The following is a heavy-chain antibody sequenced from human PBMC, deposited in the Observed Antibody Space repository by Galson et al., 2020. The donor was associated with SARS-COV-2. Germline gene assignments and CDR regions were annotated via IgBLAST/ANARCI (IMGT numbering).Heavy chain of an antibody. D-gene: IGHD3-10*01. Sequence: SLKISCAASGFTFDDYAMHWVRQAPGKGLEWVSGISWNSGSIGYADSVKGRFTISRDNAKNSLYLQMNSLRAEDTALYYCAKAEDGSGSYNWFDPWGQGTLVTVSS. J-gene: IGHJ5*02. CDR1: GFTFDDYA. CDR2: ISWNSGSI. V-gene: IGHV3-9*01. CDR3: AKAEDGSGSYNWFDP.